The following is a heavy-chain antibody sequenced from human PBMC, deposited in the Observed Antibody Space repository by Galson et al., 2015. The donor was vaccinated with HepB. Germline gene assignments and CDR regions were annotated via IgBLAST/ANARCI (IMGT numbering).Heavy chain of an antibody. D-gene: IGHD1-26*01. J-gene: IGHJ3*02. CDR2: IKQDGSEK. CDR1: GFSFSRYW. CDR3: ARAYSEGAFDI. Sequence: SLRLSCAASGFSFSRYWMSWVRQAPGKGLEWVANIKQDGSEKYYVDSAKGRFTNSRDNAKNSLYLQMNSLRAEDTAVYYCARAYSEGAFDIWGQGTMVTVSS. V-gene: IGHV3-7*01.